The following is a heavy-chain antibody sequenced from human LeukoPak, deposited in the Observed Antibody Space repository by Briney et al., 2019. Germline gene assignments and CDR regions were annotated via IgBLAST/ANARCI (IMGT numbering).Heavy chain of an antibody. Sequence: GGSLRLSCAAAGFTFSSYDMHWVRHATGKGLEWVSAIGTAGDTYYPGSVKGRFTVSRENAKNSLYLQMNSLRAGDTAVYYCARVVYSSGWYYFDYWGQGTLVTVSS. CDR2: IGTAGDT. D-gene: IGHD6-19*01. CDR3: ARVVYSSGWYYFDY. J-gene: IGHJ4*02. V-gene: IGHV3-13*04. CDR1: GFTFSSYD.